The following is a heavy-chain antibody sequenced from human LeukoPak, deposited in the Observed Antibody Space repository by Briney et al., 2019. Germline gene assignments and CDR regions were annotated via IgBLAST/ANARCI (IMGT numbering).Heavy chain of an antibody. CDR1: GFTFGEYA. CDR3: TREVGGIAAV. CDR2: IRNRAYGGTA. V-gene: IGHV3-49*04. D-gene: IGHD6-13*01. J-gene: IGHJ4*02. Sequence: GGSLRLSCTGSGFTFGEYAMIWVRQAPGKGREGVTFIRNRAYGGTAEYAASVKGRFTISRDDSKSIAYLQMNSLKTEDTAVYYCTREVGGIAAVWGQGTLVTVSS.